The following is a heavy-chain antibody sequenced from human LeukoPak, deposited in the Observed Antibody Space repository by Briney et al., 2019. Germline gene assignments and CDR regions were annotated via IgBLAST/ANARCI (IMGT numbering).Heavy chain of an antibody. V-gene: IGHV4-59*12. D-gene: IGHD3-3*02. CDR2: IYYSGST. J-gene: IGHJ4*02. CDR3: AREGWRGISNYPYFDH. CDR1: GGSINNYY. Sequence: SETLSLTCTVSGGSINNYYWTWIRQPPGKGLEWIGYIYYSGSTNYNPSLKSRITMSVDTSKNQFSLTLTSVTAADTAVYYCAREGWRGISNYPYFDHWGQGALVTVSS.